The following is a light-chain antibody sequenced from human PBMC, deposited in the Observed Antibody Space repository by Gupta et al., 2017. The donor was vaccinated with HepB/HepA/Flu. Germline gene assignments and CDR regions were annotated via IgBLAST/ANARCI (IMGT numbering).Light chain of an antibody. J-gene: IGKJ3*01. CDR1: QSISNW. CDR2: KTS. CDR3: QHFNGNSVT. Sequence: DIKMTQSPSTLSASVGDRVTITCRASQSISNWLAWYQQKPGKAPRLLIYKTSTLQSGVPSRFSGSGSGTEFTLTVYGLQPDNFATYYCQHFNGNSVTFGPGTTLEI. V-gene: IGKV1-5*03.